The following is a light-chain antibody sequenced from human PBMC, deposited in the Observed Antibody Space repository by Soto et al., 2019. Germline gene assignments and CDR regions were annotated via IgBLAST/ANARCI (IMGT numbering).Light chain of an antibody. Sequence: DRVMTQSPDTLSASPGARVSLSCRASHSVRSFLAWYQQKPGQAPRLLIHGASTRATGIPGRFSGSGSGTEFTLIISSLQSEDVAVYYCQQYNEWPETFGHGTKVDIK. CDR1: HSVRSF. V-gene: IGKV3-15*01. CDR3: QQYNEWPET. J-gene: IGKJ1*01. CDR2: GAS.